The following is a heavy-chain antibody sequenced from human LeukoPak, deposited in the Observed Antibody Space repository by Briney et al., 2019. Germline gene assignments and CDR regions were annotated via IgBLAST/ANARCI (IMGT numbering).Heavy chain of an antibody. CDR3: ARCSRSSTDCYSAFDI. CDR2: ITNWNGGST. J-gene: IGHJ3*02. V-gene: IGHV3-20*04. D-gene: IGHD2-2*02. Sequence: GGSLRLSCEASGFTFDDYGMSWVRQSTGRGLEWVSAITNWNGGSTGYADSVRGRFTISRDNAKNSLYLQMNSLRAEDTALYYCARCSRSSTDCYSAFDIWGQGTMVTVSS. CDR1: GFTFDDYG.